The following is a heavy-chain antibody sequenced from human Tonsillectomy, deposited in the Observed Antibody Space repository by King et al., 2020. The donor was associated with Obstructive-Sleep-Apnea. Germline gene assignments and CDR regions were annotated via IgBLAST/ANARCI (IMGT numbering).Heavy chain of an antibody. J-gene: IGHJ4*02. CDR1: GFTFSDFG. V-gene: IGHV3-30*02. CDR3: ANSADY. CDR2: VRYDGNNK. Sequence: VQLVESGGGVVQPGGSLRLSCAASGFTFSDFGMHWVRQAPGKGLEWVAFVRYDGNNKYSADSVKGRFTISRDNSKNTLYLQMNSLRAEDTAVYYCANSADYWGQGTLAT.